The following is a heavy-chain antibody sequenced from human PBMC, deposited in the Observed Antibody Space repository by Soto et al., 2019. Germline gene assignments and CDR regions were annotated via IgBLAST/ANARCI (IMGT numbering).Heavy chain of an antibody. CDR2: IYPDSGGT. CDR3: RLTGVSEVDY. D-gene: IGHD3-9*01. J-gene: IGHJ4*02. CDR1: GYTFSGFY. Sequence: GASVKVSCRTSGYTFSGFYIHGVRQAPGQGLESMGWIYPDSGGTDYAQKFQGRVTMTRDTSISTAYMELSTLRSDDTAVYYCRLTGVSEVDYCGQGTLVPF. V-gene: IGHV1-2*02.